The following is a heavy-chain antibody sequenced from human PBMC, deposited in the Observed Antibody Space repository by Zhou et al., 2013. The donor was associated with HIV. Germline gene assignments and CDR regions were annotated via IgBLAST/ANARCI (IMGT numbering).Heavy chain of an antibody. CDR2: INPNTGVT. CDR3: ARVAWGSYYYDY. J-gene: IGHJ4*02. D-gene: IGHD3-16*01. Sequence: QVQLVQSGPELKKPGASVKVSCKSSGYTFTEHFLHWMRQAPGRGLEWLGWINPNTGVTNFAHQFQGRVTVTRDTSTTTAYMELRRLTSDDTAVYYCARVAWGSYYYDYWGREPWSPSP. V-gene: IGHV1-2*02. CDR1: GYTFTEHF.